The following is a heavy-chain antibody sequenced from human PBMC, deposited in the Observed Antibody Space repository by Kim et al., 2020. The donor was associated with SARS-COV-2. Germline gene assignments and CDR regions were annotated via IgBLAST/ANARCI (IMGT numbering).Heavy chain of an antibody. V-gene: IGHV4-59*08. CDR2: IYYSGST. D-gene: IGHD2-2*01. CDR1: GGSISSYY. J-gene: IGHJ6*02. Sequence: SETLSLTCTVSGGSISSYYWSWIRQPPGKGLEWIGYIYYSGSTNYNPSLKSRVTISVDTSKNQFSLKLSSVTAADTAVYYCAKSSTSGGYMDVWGQGTTVTVSS. CDR3: AKSSTSGGYMDV.